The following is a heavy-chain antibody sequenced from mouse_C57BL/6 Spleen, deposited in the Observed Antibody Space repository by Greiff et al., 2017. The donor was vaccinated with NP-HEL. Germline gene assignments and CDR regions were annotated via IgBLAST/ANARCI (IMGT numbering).Heavy chain of an antibody. CDR2: ISYDGSN. CDR3: ARGGGYDYDAWFAY. Sequence: VQLQESGPGLVKPSQSLSLTCSVTGYSITSGYYWNWIRQFPGNKLEWMGYISYDGSNNYNPSLKNRISITRDTSKNQFFLKLNSVTTEDTATYYCARGGGYDYDAWFAYWGQGTLVTVSA. D-gene: IGHD2-4*01. V-gene: IGHV3-6*01. J-gene: IGHJ3*01. CDR1: GYSITSGYY.